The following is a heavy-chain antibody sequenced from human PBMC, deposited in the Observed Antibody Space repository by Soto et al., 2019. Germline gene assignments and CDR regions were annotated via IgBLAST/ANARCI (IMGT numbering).Heavy chain of an antibody. CDR1: GYSFTSYW. J-gene: IGHJ4*02. Sequence: GESLKISCKGSGYSFTSYWISWVRQMPGKGLEWMGRIDPSDSYTNYSPSFQGHVTISADKSISTAYLQWSSLKASDTAMYYWATATVTNYYFDYWGQGTLGTVSS. CDR3: ATATVTNYYFDY. D-gene: IGHD4-17*01. V-gene: IGHV5-10-1*01. CDR2: IDPSDSYT.